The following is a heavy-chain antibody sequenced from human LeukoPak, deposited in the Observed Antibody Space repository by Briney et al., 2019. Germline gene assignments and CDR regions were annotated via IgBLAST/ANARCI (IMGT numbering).Heavy chain of an antibody. J-gene: IGHJ4*02. V-gene: IGHV3-21*06. Sequence: GGSLRLSCAASGFTFSSYSMNWVRQAPGKGLEWVSSIDNSSSYIFYADSMKGRFTISRDNAKNSLYLQMDSLRAEDTAMYFCAKGNVMGGRGFDYWGQGTLVTVSS. CDR1: GFTFSSYS. CDR2: IDNSSSYI. CDR3: AKGNVMGGRGFDY. D-gene: IGHD3-16*01.